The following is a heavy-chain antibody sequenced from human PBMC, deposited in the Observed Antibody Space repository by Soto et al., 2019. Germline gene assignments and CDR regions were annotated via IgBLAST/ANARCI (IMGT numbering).Heavy chain of an antibody. CDR3: ASYICSGGSCYSLDY. D-gene: IGHD2-15*01. CDR1: GGSISSGGYY. CDR2: IYYSGST. Sequence: SETLSLTCTVSGGSISSGGYYWSWIRQHPGKGLEWIGYIYYSGSTYYNPSLKSRVTISVDTSKNQFSLKLSSVTAADTAVYYCASYICSGGSCYSLDYWGQGTLVTVSS. J-gene: IGHJ4*02. V-gene: IGHV4-31*03.